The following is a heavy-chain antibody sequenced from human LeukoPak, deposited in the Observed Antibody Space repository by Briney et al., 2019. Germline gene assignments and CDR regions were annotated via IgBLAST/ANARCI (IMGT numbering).Heavy chain of an antibody. D-gene: IGHD5-18*01. CDR1: GFTFSSYS. Sequence: GGSLRLSCAASGFTFSSYSMNWVRQAPGKGLEWVSSISSSSSYIYYADSLKGRFTISRDNARNSLYLQMNSLRAEDTAVYYCARDAQGGYNYGGLDYWGQGTLVTVSS. CDR2: ISSSSSYI. CDR3: ARDAQGGYNYGGLDY. J-gene: IGHJ4*02. V-gene: IGHV3-21*01.